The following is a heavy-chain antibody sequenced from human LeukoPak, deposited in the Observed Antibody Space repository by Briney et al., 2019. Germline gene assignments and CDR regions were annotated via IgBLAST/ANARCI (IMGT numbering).Heavy chain of an antibody. V-gene: IGHV1-2*02. J-gene: IGHJ4*02. D-gene: IGHD1-26*01. CDR1: GYTFTDYY. CDR3: ARDDIVGATEFDY. Sequence: GASVKVSCKASGYTFTDYYIHWVRQASGQGLEWMGWLNPNSGDTNYAQRFQGRVTMTSDTSTKTAYMELSRLTSDDTAMYYCARDDIVGATEFDYWGQGTLVTVSS. CDR2: LNPNSGDT.